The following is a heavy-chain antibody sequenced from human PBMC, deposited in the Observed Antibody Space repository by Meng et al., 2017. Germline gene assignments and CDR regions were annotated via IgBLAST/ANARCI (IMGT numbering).Heavy chain of an antibody. CDR1: GFTVSSNY. Sequence: GESLKISCAASGFTVSSNYMSWVRQAPGKGLEWVSVIYSGGSTYYADSVKGRFTISRDNSKNTLYLQMNILRAEDTAVYYCARVSRTRGAFDIWGQGTMVTVSS. CDR2: IYSGGST. D-gene: IGHD1-14*01. V-gene: IGHV3-53*01. CDR3: ARVSRTRGAFDI. J-gene: IGHJ3*02.